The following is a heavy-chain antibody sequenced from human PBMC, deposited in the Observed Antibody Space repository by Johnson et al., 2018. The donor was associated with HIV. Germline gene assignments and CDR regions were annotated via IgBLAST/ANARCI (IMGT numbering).Heavy chain of an antibody. CDR3: ARATVESAFDI. Sequence: QVQLVESGGGVVQPGESRRLSCAASGFTFSSYALHWVRQAPGKGLEWVAVISYDGSIEYYADSVKGRFTISRDNAKNSLYLQMNSLRAEDTAVYYCARATVESAFDIWGQGTMVTVSS. CDR1: GFTFSSYA. V-gene: IGHV3-30*04. CDR2: ISYDGSIE. D-gene: IGHD4-23*01. J-gene: IGHJ3*02.